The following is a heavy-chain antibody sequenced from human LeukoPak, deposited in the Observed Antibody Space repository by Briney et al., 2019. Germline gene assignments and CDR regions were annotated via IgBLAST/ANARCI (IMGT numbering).Heavy chain of an antibody. CDR2: IHPGHSHV. D-gene: IGHD5-12*01. V-gene: IGHV5-51*01. Sequence: GESLKISCQLSGYIFTNYWVGWVRQMAGKGLEWMGIIHPGHSHVYYSPSFQGQVTISADKSISTAYLQWSSLKASDTAMYYCARVSSGYELYYYYGMDVWGQGTTVTVSS. CDR1: GYIFTNYW. J-gene: IGHJ6*02. CDR3: ARVSSGYELYYYYGMDV.